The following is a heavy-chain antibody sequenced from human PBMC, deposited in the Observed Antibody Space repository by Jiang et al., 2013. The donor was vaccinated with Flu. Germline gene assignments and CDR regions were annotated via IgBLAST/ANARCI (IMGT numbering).Heavy chain of an antibody. J-gene: IGHJ4*02. CDR2: ISYDGSNK. CDR3: ARDSPDYSNYYFDY. CDR1: GFTFSSYA. V-gene: IGHV3-30-3*01. D-gene: IGHD4-11*01. Sequence: QLLESGGGVVQPGRSLRLSCAASGFTFSSYAMHWVRQAPGKGLEWVAVISYDGSNKYYADSVKGRFTISRDNSKNTLYLQMNSLRAEDTAVYYCARDSPDYSNYYFDYWGQGTLVTVSS.